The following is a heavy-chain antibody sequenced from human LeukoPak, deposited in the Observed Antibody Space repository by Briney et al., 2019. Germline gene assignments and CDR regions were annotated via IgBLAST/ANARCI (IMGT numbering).Heavy chain of an antibody. CDR1: GFTFSSYW. V-gene: IGHV3-7*01. CDR3: ASGYYDSSLDYYFDY. Sequence: GGSLRLSCAASGFTFSSYWMSWVRQAPGKGLEWVANIKQDGSEKYYVDSVKGRFTISRDNAKNSLYLQMNSLRAEDTAVYYCASGYYDSSLDYYFDYWGQGTLVTVSS. J-gene: IGHJ4*02. CDR2: IKQDGSEK. D-gene: IGHD3-22*01.